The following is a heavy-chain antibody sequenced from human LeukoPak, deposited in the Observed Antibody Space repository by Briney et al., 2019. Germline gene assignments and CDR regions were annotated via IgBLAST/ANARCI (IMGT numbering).Heavy chain of an antibody. J-gene: IGHJ5*02. CDR1: GGSISSGDYY. V-gene: IGHV4-30-4*08. CDR2: IYYSGST. CDR3: AREGTGGWFDP. Sequence: PSETLSLTCTVSGGSISSGDYYWSWIRQPPGKGLEWIGYIYYSGSTYYNPSLKSRVTISVDTSKNQFSLKLSSVTAADTAVYYCAREGTGGWFDPWGQGTLVTVSS. D-gene: IGHD3-16*01.